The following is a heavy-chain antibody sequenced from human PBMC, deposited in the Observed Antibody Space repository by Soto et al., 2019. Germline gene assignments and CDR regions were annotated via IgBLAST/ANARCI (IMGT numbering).Heavy chain of an antibody. CDR2: ISYDGSNK. CDR1: GFTFSSYG. CDR3: AKGEVYAIRDWFDP. D-gene: IGHD2-8*01. Sequence: PGGSLRLPCAASGFTFSSYGMHWVRQAPGKGLEWVAVISYDGSNKYYADSAKGRFTISRDNSKNTLYLQMNSLRAEDTAVYYCAKGEVYAIRDWFDPWGQGTLVTVSS. J-gene: IGHJ5*02. V-gene: IGHV3-30*18.